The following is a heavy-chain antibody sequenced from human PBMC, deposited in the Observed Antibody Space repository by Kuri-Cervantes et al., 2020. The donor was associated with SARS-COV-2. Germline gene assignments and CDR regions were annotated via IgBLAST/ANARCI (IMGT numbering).Heavy chain of an antibody. CDR2: IRYDGSNK. CDR3: AKRARVVPAAAVYYYYMDV. CDR1: GFTFSSYG. J-gene: IGHJ6*03. V-gene: IGHV3-30*02. Sequence: GESLKISCAASGFTFSSYGMHWVRQAPGKGLEGVAFIRYDGSNKYYADPVKGRFTISRDNSKNTLYLQMNSLRAEDTAVYYCAKRARVVPAAAVYYYYMDVWGKGTTVTVSS. D-gene: IGHD2-2*01.